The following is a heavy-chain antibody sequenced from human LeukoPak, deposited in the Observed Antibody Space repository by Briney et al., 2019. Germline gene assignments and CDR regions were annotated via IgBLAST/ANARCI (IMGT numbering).Heavy chain of an antibody. CDR2: IYYSGST. D-gene: IGHD6-13*01. CDR3: ARGIAAAGTFYYYYMDV. V-gene: IGHV4-39*07. CDR1: GGSFSSYY. Sequence: SETLSLTCAVYGGSFSSYYWGWIRQPPGKGLEWIGSIYYSGSTYYNPSLKSRVIISVDTSKNQFSLKLSSVTAADTAVYYCARGIAAAGTFYYYYMDVWGKGTTVTVSS. J-gene: IGHJ6*03.